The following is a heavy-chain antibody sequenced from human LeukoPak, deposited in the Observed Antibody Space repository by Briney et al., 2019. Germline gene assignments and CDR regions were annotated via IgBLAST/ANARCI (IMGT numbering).Heavy chain of an antibody. CDR2: ISSSGSTI. Sequence: GGSLRLSCAASGFTFSSYEMNWVRQAPGKGLEWVSYISSSGSTIYYADSVKGRFTISRDNAKNSLYLQMNSLSAEDTAIYYCARGGIEVVTGIPDIWGRGTMVTVSS. CDR3: ARGGIEVVTGIPDI. J-gene: IGHJ3*02. V-gene: IGHV3-48*03. CDR1: GFTFSSYE. D-gene: IGHD2-21*02.